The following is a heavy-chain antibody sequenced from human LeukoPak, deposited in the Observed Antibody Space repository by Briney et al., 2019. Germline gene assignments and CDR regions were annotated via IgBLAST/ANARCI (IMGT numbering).Heavy chain of an antibody. V-gene: IGHV3-23*01. CDR3: AKGGSNYYPYYFDY. CDR2: ITSRGEST. D-gene: IGHD3-22*01. J-gene: IGHJ4*02. Sequence: PGGSLRLSCAASGFTFSIYAMSWVRQAPGKGLQWVSSITSRGESTWYVDSVKGRFTISRDNSRNTLYLQMNSLRAEDTAVYYCAKGGSNYYPYYFDYWGQGTLVTVSS. CDR1: GFTFSIYA.